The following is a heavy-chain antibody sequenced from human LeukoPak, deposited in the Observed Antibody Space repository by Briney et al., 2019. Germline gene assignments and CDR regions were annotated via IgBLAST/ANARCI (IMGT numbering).Heavy chain of an antibody. CDR1: GFSFSSYA. Sequence: GGSLRLSCAASGFSFSSYAMSWLRQAPGKGLEWVSAISGSGGYTYYADSVKGRFTISRDNSKNTLYLQMNSLRAEDTAVYYCANGYCSGGSCYYYYMDVWGKGTTVTVSS. CDR3: ANGYCSGGSCYYYYMDV. CDR2: ISGSGGYT. J-gene: IGHJ6*03. D-gene: IGHD2-15*01. V-gene: IGHV3-23*01.